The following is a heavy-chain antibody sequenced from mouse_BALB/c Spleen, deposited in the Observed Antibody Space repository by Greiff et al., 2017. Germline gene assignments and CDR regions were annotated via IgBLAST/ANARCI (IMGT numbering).Heavy chain of an antibody. D-gene: IGHD1-1*01. Sequence: LQESGPELVKPGASVKISCKASGYTFTDYYINWVKQKPGQGLEWIGWIYPGSGNTKYNEKFKGKATLTVDTSSSTAYMQLSSLTSEDTAVYFCARGSRGAMDYWGQGTSVTVSS. CDR3: ARGSRGAMDY. CDR2: IYPGSGNT. CDR1: GYTFTDYY. V-gene: IGHV1-84*02. J-gene: IGHJ4*01.